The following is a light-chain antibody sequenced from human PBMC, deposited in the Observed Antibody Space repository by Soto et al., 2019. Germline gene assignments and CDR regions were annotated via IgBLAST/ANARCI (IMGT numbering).Light chain of an antibody. CDR1: SGHSSYI. CDR3: ETWDSRV. V-gene: IGLV4-60*02. Sequence: QPVLTQSSSASASLGSSVKLTCTLRSGHSSYIIAWHQQQPGKAPRYLMKLEGSGTYNKGSGVPDRFSGSSSGADRYLTISNLQFDDEADYYCETWDSRVFGGGTKLTVL. J-gene: IGLJ2*01. CDR2: LEGSGTY.